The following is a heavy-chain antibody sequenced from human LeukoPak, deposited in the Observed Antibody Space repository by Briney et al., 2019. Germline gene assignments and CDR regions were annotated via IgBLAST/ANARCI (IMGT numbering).Heavy chain of an antibody. D-gene: IGHD2-15*01. Sequence: SETLSLTCTVSGGSISSYYWSWIRQPPGKGLEWIGCIYYSGSTNYNPSLKSRVTISVDTSKNQFSLKLSSVTAADTAVYYCASVRDCSGGSCYWVDYWGQGTLVTVSS. CDR2: IYYSGST. J-gene: IGHJ4*02. V-gene: IGHV4-59*08. CDR3: ASVRDCSGGSCYWVDY. CDR1: GGSISSYY.